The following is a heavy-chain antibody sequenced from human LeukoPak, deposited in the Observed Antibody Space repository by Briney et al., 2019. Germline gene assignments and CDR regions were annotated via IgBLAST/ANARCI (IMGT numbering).Heavy chain of an antibody. J-gene: IGHJ3*02. V-gene: IGHV4-30-4*01. CDR2: IYYSGST. Sequence: PSQTLSLTCTVSGGSISSGDYYWSWIRQPPGKGLEWIGYIYYSGSTYYNPSLKSRVTISVDTSKNQFSLKLSSVTAADTAVYYCAREVHGSIGYSSDAFDIWVQGTMVTVSS. CDR1: GGSISSGDYY. CDR3: AREVHGSIGYSSDAFDI. D-gene: IGHD3-22*01.